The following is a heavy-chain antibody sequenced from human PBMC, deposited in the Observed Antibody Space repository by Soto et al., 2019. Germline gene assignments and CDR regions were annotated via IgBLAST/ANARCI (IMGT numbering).Heavy chain of an antibody. D-gene: IGHD3-22*01. CDR3: ARDRSHDYESVNRFDP. Sequence: SETLSLTCTVSGGSISSYYWSWIRQPAGKGLEWIGRIYTSGSTNYNPSLKSRVTMSVDTSKNQFSLKLSSVTAADTAVYYCARDRSHDYESVNRFDPWGQGTLVTVSS. CDR2: IYTSGST. V-gene: IGHV4-4*07. CDR1: GGSISSYY. J-gene: IGHJ5*02.